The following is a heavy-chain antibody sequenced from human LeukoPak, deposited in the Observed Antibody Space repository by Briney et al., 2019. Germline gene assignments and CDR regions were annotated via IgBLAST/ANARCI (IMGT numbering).Heavy chain of an antibody. CDR3: AKLFSTTLYGMDV. J-gene: IGHJ6*02. Sequence: GGSLRLSCAASGFTFSSYSMNWVRQAPGKGLEWVSSISSSSSYIYYADSVKGRFTISRDNSKNTLYPQMNSLRAEDTAVYYCAKLFSTTLYGMDVWGQGTTVTVSS. D-gene: IGHD2-2*01. CDR1: GFTFSSYS. V-gene: IGHV3-21*04. CDR2: ISSSSSYI.